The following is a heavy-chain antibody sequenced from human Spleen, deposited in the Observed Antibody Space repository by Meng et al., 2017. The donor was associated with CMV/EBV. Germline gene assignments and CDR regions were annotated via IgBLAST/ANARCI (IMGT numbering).Heavy chain of an antibody. CDR1: TGSVSSGSFY. D-gene: IGHD2-2*01. CDR2: MYYIGSA. V-gene: IGHV4-61*01. CDR3: ARWTVVVPAAIH. Sequence: GSLRLSCTVSTGSVSSGSFYWGWIRQPPGKGLEWIGYMYYIGSAKYNPSLKSRVTISVDTSKNQFSLKLSSVTAADTAVYYCARWTVVVPAAIHWGQGTLVTVSS. J-gene: IGHJ4*02.